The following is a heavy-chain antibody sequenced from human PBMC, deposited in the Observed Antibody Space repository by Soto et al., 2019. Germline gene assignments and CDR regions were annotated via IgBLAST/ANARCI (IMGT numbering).Heavy chain of an antibody. CDR3: TRGILLWFGELLYLDAFDI. Sequence: GGSLRLSCTASGFTFGDYAMSWFRQAPGKGLEWVGFIRSKAYGGTTEYAASVKGRFTISRDDSKSIAYLQMNSLKTEDTAVYYCTRGILLWFGELLYLDAFDIWGQGTMVTVSS. CDR2: IRSKAYGGTT. V-gene: IGHV3-49*03. J-gene: IGHJ3*02. D-gene: IGHD3-10*01. CDR1: GFTFGDYA.